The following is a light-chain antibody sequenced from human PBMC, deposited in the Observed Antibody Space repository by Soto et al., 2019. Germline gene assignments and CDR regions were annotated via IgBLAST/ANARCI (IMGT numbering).Light chain of an antibody. CDR3: QSYDSSLSVV. CDR1: RSNIGAGYD. CDR2: ANS. J-gene: IGLJ2*01. Sequence: QSVLTQPPSVSGAPGQRVTISCTESRSNIGAGYDVHWYQQLPGTAPKVLIYANSNRPSGVPDRFSGYKSGTSASLAITGLQAEDEADYYCQSYDSSLSVVFGGGTKLTVL. V-gene: IGLV1-40*01.